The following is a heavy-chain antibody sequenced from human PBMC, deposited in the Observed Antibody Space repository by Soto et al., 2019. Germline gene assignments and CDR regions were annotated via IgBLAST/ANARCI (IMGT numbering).Heavy chain of an antibody. D-gene: IGHD3-16*02. CDR3: ARSGITFGGVIVTTYYYYMDV. CDR1: GFTFSSYC. J-gene: IGHJ6*03. CDR2: IWYDGSNK. V-gene: IGHV3-33*01. Sequence: PGGSLRLSCAASGFTFSSYCMHWVRQAPGKGLEWVAVIWYDGSNKYYADSVKGRFTIPRDNSKNTLYLQMNSLRAEDTAVYYCARSGITFGGVIVTTYYYYMDVWGKGTTVTVSS.